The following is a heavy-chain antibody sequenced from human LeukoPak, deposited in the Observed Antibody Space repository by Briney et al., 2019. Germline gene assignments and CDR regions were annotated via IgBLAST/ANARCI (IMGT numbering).Heavy chain of an antibody. CDR3: ARDLRGYSGYDYRYFDY. V-gene: IGHV4-59*01. D-gene: IGHD5-12*01. CDR2: IYYSGST. Sequence: SESLSLTCTVSGGSISSYYWSWIRQPPGKGLEWIGNIYYSGSTNYNPSLKSRVTISVDTSKNQFSLKLSSVTAADTAVYYCARDLRGYSGYDYRYFDYWGQGTLVTVSS. J-gene: IGHJ4*02. CDR1: GGSISSYY.